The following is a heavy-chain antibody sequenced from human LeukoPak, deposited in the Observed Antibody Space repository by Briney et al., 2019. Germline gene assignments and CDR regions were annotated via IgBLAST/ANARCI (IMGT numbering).Heavy chain of an antibody. J-gene: IGHJ4*02. CDR1: GYTFTGYY. Sequence: ASVKVSCKASGYTFTGYYMHWVRQAPGQGLEWMGWINPNSGGTNYAQKFQGRVTMTRDTSISTAYMELSRLRSDDTAVYYCARGPDSSGYYSPDYWGQGTLVTVSS. CDR2: INPNSGGT. V-gene: IGHV1-2*02. CDR3: ARGPDSSGYYSPDY. D-gene: IGHD3-22*01.